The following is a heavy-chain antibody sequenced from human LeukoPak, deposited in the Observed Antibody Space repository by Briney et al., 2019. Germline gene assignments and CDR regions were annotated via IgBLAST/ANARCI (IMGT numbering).Heavy chain of an antibody. CDR2: ISGGGSAT. CDR1: GFTFSNYG. CDR3: AGGAGVYYYGMDV. V-gene: IGHV3-23*01. Sequence: GGSLRLSCAASGFTFSNYGLSWVRQAPGKGLEWVSSISGGGSATYYADSVKGRFTISRDNFKNTLFLQMNTLRVDDTAVYYCAGGAGVYYYGMDVWGQGTSVTVSS. J-gene: IGHJ6*02.